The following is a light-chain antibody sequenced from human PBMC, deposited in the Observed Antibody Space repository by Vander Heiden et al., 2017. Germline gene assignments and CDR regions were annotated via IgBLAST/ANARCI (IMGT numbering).Light chain of an antibody. CDR2: TDV. CDR3: QVWDRTGDQWV. J-gene: IGLJ3*02. CDR1: NIGSLS. V-gene: IGLV3-21*02. Sequence: SFVLTHAPSLSVAPGQTARITCRVHNIGSLSVHWFQHKAGQAPLMVVYTDVFRPSGIPERFSGSNSGNMATLSISRVEAEDEADYYCQVWDRTGDQWVFGGGTKLTVL.